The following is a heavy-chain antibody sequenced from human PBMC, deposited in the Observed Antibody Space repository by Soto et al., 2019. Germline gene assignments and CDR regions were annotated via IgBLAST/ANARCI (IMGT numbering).Heavy chain of an antibody. CDR2: ISYDGSNK. V-gene: IGHV3-30*03. CDR1: GFTFSSYG. D-gene: IGHD6-19*01. Sequence: GGSLRLSCAASGFTFSSYGMHWVRQAPGKGLEWVAVISYDGSNKYYADSVKGRFTISRDNSKNTLYLQMNSLRAEDTAVYYCAREEESLVQNYFDYWGQGTLVTVSS. J-gene: IGHJ4*02. CDR3: AREEESLVQNYFDY.